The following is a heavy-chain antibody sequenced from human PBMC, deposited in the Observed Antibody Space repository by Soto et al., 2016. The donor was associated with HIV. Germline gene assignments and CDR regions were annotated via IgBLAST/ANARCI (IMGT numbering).Heavy chain of an antibody. J-gene: IGHJ4*01. V-gene: IGHV1-69*12. CDR1: GGTFSSYA. Sequence: QVQLVQSGAEVKKPGSSVKVSCKASGGTFSSYAISWVRQAPGQGLEWMGGIIPSLGTANYAQKFQGRATITADESTSTAYMELRSLRSEDTAVYYCARVGYNYGYYFDFWGHGTLVTVSS. D-gene: IGHD5-18*01. CDR2: IIPSLGTA. CDR3: ARVGYNYGYYFDF.